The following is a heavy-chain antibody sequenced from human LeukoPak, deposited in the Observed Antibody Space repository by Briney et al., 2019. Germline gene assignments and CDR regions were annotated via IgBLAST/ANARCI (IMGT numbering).Heavy chain of an antibody. Sequence: ASVKVSCKASGYTFTSYGFSWVRQAPGQGLEWMGWISGYNGKTNYIQKFRGRVTMTRNTSISTAYMELSSLRSEDTAVYYCARPNNRLYIAARPDGWFDPWGQGTLVTVSS. V-gene: IGHV1-18*01. CDR2: ISGYNGKT. CDR3: ARPNNRLYIAARPDGWFDP. D-gene: IGHD6-6*01. CDR1: GYTFTSYG. J-gene: IGHJ5*02.